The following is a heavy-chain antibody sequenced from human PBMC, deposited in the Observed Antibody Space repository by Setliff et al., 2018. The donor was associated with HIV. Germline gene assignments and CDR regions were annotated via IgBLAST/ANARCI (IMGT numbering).Heavy chain of an antibody. D-gene: IGHD6-19*01. V-gene: IGHV3-30*02. CDR1: GFTFNTYG. CDR2: IRYDGSNI. J-gene: IGHJ4*02. CDR3: ARDLASPDYSSGCPGY. Sequence: GGSLRLSCTASGFTFNTYGMHWVRQAPGKGLEWVAFIRYDGSNIYYADSVRGRFAISRDNFKNTVYLQVHSLRIEDTAVYYCARDLASPDYSSGCPGYWGQGTLVTVSS.